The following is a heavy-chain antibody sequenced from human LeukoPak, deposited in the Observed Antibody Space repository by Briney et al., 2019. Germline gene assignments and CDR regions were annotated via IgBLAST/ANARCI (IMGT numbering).Heavy chain of an antibody. CDR2: INHSGST. Sequence: SETLSLTCAVYGGSFSGYYWSWIRQPPGKGLEWIGEINHSGSTNYNPSLKSRVTISVDTSKNQFSLKLSSVTAADTAVYYCARRVFTMVRGVIGWFDPWGQGTLVTVSS. V-gene: IGHV4-34*01. CDR1: GGSFSGYY. D-gene: IGHD3-10*01. CDR3: ARRVFTMVRGVIGWFDP. J-gene: IGHJ5*02.